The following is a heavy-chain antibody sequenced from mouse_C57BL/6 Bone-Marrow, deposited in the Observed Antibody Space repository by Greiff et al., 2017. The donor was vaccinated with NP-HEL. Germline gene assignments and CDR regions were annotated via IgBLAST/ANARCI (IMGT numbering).Heavy chain of an antibody. CDR3: ARRAAFFAY. J-gene: IGHJ3*01. CDR1: GFTFSSYG. Sequence: EVQLVESGGDLVKPGGSLKLSCAASGFTFSSYGMSWVRQTPDKRLEWVATISSGGSYTYYPDSVKGRFTISRDNAKSTLYLQMRNLKSEDTAMYYCARRAAFFAYWGQGTLVTVSA. CDR2: ISSGGSYT. V-gene: IGHV5-6*01.